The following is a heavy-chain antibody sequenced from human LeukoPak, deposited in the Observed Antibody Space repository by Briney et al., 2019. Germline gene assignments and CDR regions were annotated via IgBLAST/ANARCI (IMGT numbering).Heavy chain of an antibody. D-gene: IGHD6-13*01. CDR2: IYHSGST. CDR1: GGSISSSNW. J-gene: IGHJ4*02. CDR3: ARGGDSNTWSRHYFDH. Sequence: SETLSLTCAVSGGSISSSNWWSWVRQPPGKGLEWIGEIYHSGSTNYNPSLKSRVTISVDKSKNQFSLKLSSVTAADTAVYFCARGGDSNTWSRHYFDHWGQGTLVTVSS. V-gene: IGHV4-4*02.